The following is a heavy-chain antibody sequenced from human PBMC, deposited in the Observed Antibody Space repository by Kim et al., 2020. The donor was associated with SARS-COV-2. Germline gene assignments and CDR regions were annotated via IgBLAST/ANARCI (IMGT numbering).Heavy chain of an antibody. CDR1: GFTFNNAW. CDR2: IKSKTDGGTT. V-gene: IGHV3-15*01. CDR3: TTLQMATVIPEY. D-gene: IGHD5-12*01. J-gene: IGHJ4*02. Sequence: GGSLRLSCGASGFTFNNAWMSWVRQAPGKGLEWVGRIKSKTDGGTTDYAESVKGRFTISRDDSRSTLYLRMNSLKTEDTAVYYCTTLQMATVIPEYWGQGAPVTFSS.